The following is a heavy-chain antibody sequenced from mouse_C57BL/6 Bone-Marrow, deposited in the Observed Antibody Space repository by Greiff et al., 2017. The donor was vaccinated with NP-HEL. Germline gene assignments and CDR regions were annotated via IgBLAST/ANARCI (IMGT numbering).Heavy chain of an antibody. Sequence: VQLQQSGAELVRPGASVTLSCKASGYTFTDYEMHWVKQTPVHGLEWIGAIDPETGGTAYNQKFKGKAILTADKSSSTAYMELRSLTSEDSAVYYCTRRAAYYFDDWGQGTTLTVSS. V-gene: IGHV1-15*01. CDR1: GYTFTDYE. CDR2: IDPETGGT. J-gene: IGHJ2*01. D-gene: IGHD3-1*01. CDR3: TRRAAYYFDD.